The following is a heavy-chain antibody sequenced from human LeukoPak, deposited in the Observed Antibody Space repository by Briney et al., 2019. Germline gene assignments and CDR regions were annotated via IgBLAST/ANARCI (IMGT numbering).Heavy chain of an antibody. CDR1: GFTFSSYG. V-gene: IGHV3-23*01. D-gene: IGHD3-10*01. Sequence: GGSLRLSCAASGFTFSSYGMSWVRQAPGKGLEWVSAISGSGGSTYYADSVKGRFTISRDNSKNTLYLQMNSLRAEDTAVYYCAKAKHGYGSGSYSKVTFDYWGQGTLVTVSS. J-gene: IGHJ4*02. CDR3: AKAKHGYGSGSYSKVTFDY. CDR2: ISGSGGST.